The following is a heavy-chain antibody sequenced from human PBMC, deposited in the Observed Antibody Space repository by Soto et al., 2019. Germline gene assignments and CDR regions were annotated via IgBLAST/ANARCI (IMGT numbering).Heavy chain of an antibody. CDR3: ARLRCPGDTCQSKGTFDY. CDR2: IFYSGIP. CDR1: GGSTKDYS. V-gene: IGHV4-59*08. J-gene: IGHJ4*02. D-gene: IGHD2-8*02. Sequence: SETLSLTGSESGGSTKDYSCAWLRQPPGWGLEWIGYIFYSGIPNYNPSHESRLTISVATSKNQFSLKLSSVTAADTALYYCARLRCPGDTCQSKGTFDYWGQGSLVTVS.